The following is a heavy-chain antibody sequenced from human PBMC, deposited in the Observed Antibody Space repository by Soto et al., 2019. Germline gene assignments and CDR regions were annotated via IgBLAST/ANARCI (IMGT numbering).Heavy chain of an antibody. CDR3: AGPGLSHEYYDFWSGLRGYYYGMDV. CDR1: GGTFSSYA. Sequence: SVKVSCKASGGTFSSYAISWLRQAPGQGLEWRGGIIPIFGTANYAQKFQGRVTITADKSTSTAYMELSSLRSEDTAVYYCAGPGLSHEYYDFWSGLRGYYYGMDVWGQGTTVTVSS. J-gene: IGHJ6*02. CDR2: IIPIFGTA. V-gene: IGHV1-69*06. D-gene: IGHD3-3*01.